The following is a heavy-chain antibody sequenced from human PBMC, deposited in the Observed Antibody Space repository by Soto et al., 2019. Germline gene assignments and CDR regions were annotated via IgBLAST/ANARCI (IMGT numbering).Heavy chain of an antibody. V-gene: IGHV4-61*02. CDR2: IDTSGST. J-gene: IGHJ4*02. CDR3: ARGGQDFWSGPFDY. D-gene: IGHD3-3*01. Sequence: PSETLSLTCTVSGGSISSSSYYCNWIRQPAGKGLEWIGRIDTSGSTNYNPSLKSRVTMSVDTSKQEFSLKLSSVTAADTALYYCARGGQDFWSGPFDYWGRGALVTVSS. CDR1: GGSISSSSYY.